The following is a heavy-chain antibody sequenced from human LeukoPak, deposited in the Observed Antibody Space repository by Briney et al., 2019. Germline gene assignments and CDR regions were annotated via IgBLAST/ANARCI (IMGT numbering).Heavy chain of an antibody. D-gene: IGHD6-13*01. CDR1: GYTFTGYY. CDR2: INPNSGGT. Sequence: ASVKVSCKASGYTFTGYYMHWVRQAPGQWLEWMGWINPNSGGTNYAQKFQGRVTMTRDTSISTAYMELSRLRSDDTAVYYCARDKIAAAGPHGYWGQGTLVTVSS. J-gene: IGHJ4*02. V-gene: IGHV1-2*02. CDR3: ARDKIAAAGPHGY.